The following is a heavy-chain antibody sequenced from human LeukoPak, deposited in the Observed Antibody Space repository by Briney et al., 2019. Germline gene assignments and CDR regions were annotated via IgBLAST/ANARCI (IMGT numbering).Heavy chain of an antibody. V-gene: IGHV1-24*01. CDR2: FDPEDGER. D-gene: IGHD6-13*01. J-gene: IGHJ4*02. Sequence: ASVKVSCKVSGYTLTELSMHWVRQAPGKGLEWMGGFDPEDGERMYAQKFQGRVTMATDTSTITAYMELRSLRSDDTAVYYCARDLNTQQLAYFDYWGQGTLVTVSS. CDR3: ARDLNTQQLAYFDY. CDR1: GYTLTELS.